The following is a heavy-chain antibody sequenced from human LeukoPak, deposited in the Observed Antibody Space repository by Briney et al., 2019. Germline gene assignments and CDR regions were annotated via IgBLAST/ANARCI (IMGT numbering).Heavy chain of an antibody. CDR1: GGSFSGDY. CDR2: INHSGSA. V-gene: IGHV4-34*01. D-gene: IGHD6-19*01. J-gene: IGHJ4*02. Sequence: PSETLSLTCGVYGGSFSGDYWSWVRQPPGKGLEWIGEINHSGSASYSPSLRSRVTISVDTSKNQFSLKLSSVTAADTAVYYCARAKAVAGTGYPFLLDYWGQGTLVTVSS. CDR3: ARAKAVAGTGYPFLLDY.